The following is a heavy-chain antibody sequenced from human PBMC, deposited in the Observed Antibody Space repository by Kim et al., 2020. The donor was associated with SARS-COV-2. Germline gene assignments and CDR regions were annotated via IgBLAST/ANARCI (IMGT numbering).Heavy chain of an antibody. CDR2: IFYSGKT. D-gene: IGHD6-13*01. CDR1: GGFISNKSYY. J-gene: IGHJ4*02. CDR3: AAFNQHLVRLSFDD. V-gene: IGHV4-39*01. Sequence: SETLSLTCTVSGGFISNKSYYWDWIRQAPGKGLEWIGRIFYSGKTSYNPSLRSRVTISVDTSKNQFSLQLSSVTAADTAVYYCAAFNQHLVRLSFDDWGQGSLVIVSS.